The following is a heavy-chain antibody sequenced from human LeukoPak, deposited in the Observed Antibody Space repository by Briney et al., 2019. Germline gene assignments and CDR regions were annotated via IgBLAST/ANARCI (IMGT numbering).Heavy chain of an antibody. CDR3: ARARYRIQLFDY. CDR2: INHSGST. D-gene: IGHD5-18*01. V-gene: IGHV4-34*01. J-gene: IGHJ4*02. Sequence: SETLSLTCTVSGGSISGYYWSWIRQPPGKGLEWIGEINHSGSTNYNPSLKSRVTISVDTSKNQFSLKLSSVTAADTAVYYCARARYRIQLFDYWGQGTLVTVSS. CDR1: GGSISGYY.